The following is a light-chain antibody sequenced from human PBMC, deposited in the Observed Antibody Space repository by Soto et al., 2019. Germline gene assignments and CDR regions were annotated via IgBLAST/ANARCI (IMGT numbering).Light chain of an antibody. J-gene: IGLJ1*01. Sequence: QSPLNTPPSASGSPGQSVTISCPGPRGDVGAYNYVSWYQQLPGKAPKLIIYEVSKRPSGVPDRFSGSKSGNTASLTVSGLQAEDEADYYCTSYAGTYSFFYVFGTGTKVTVL. CDR3: TSYAGTYSFFYV. CDR1: RGDVGAYNY. CDR2: EVS. V-gene: IGLV2-8*01.